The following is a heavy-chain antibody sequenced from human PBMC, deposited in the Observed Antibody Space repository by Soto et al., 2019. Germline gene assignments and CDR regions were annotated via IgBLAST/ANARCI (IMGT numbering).Heavy chain of an antibody. CDR2: IWYDGSNK. CDR1: GFTFSNYD. J-gene: IGHJ3*02. D-gene: IGHD2-15*01. V-gene: IGHV3-33*01. CDR3: ASIGLRGIFEI. Sequence: GGSLRLSCAASGFTFSNYDMHWVRQAPDKGLEWVAVIWYDGSNKNYAESVKGRFTVSRDNSKNTLYMQINSLRAEDTAVYYCASIGLRGIFEIWGQGTMVTVSS.